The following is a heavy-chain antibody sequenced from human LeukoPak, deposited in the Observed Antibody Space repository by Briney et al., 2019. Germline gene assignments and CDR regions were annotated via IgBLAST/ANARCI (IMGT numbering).Heavy chain of an antibody. CDR1: GFTFSSYG. CDR3: AIDHRDVLRYFVGAPG. CDR2: IRYDGSNQ. D-gene: IGHD3-9*01. J-gene: IGHJ4*02. Sequence: GGSLRLSCVASGFTFSSYGIHWVRQAPGKGLEWVAFIRYDGSNQYYADSVKGRFTISRDNSKNTLYLQMNSLRAEDTAIYYCAIDHRDVLRYFVGAPGWGQGTLVTVSS. V-gene: IGHV3-30*02.